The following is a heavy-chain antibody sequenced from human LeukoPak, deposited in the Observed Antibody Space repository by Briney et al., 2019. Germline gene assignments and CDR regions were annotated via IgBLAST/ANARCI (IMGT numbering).Heavy chain of an antibody. CDR2: IYYSGST. J-gene: IGHJ4*02. CDR1: GGSISIGSYY. D-gene: IGHD3-10*01. CDR3: ARLRFGEAVDY. V-gene: IGHV4-39*07. Sequence: PSETLSLTCTVSGGSISIGSYYWGWIRQSPAKGLEWIGSIYYSGSTNYNPSLKSRVTISVDTSKNQFSLKLSSVTAADTAVYYCARLRFGEAVDYWGQGTLVTVSS.